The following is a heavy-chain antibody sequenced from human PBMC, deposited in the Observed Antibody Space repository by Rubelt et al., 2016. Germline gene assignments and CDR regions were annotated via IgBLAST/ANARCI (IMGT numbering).Heavy chain of an antibody. CDR2: LKGDGGET. V-gene: IGHV3-7*01. CDR1: GFDFSNYW. Sequence: EVQLVESGGGLVQPGGSLRLSCAASGFDFSNYWMSWVRQAPGNGLEWVATLKGDGGETYYVDSVKGRFAISRDNPKKSLYLQMNSLRAEDTAVYYCARDRGYGDYVDHWGQGTLVTVSS. D-gene: IGHD1-1*01. CDR3: ARDRGYGDYVDH. J-gene: IGHJ4*02.